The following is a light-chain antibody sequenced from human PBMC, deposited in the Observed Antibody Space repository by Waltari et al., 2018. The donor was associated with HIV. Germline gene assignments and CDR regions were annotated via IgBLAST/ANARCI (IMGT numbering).Light chain of an antibody. CDR3: QVWDSGSDHV. J-gene: IGLJ1*01. Sequence: SYVLTQPPSISVAPGKTAKITCGGNNIGNRDVHWYQQKAGQAPILVIYDDDDRPSGIPEQFSGSNSENTATLTINRIEVGDEADYYCQVWDSGSDHVFGSGTTVTVL. V-gene: IGLV3-21*01. CDR2: DDD. CDR1: NIGNRD.